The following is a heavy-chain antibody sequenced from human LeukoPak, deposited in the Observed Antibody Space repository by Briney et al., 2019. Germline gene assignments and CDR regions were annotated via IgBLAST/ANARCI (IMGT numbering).Heavy chain of an antibody. V-gene: IGHV3-23*01. J-gene: IGHJ6*02. CDR2: ISGSGGST. CDR3: AKVNGGYVYYYGMDV. D-gene: IGHD5-12*01. Sequence: PGGSLRLSCAASGFTFSSYAMSWVRQAPGKGLEWVSAISGSGGSTYYADSVKGRFTISRDNSKNTLYLQMNSLRAEDTAVYYCAKVNGGYVYYYGMDVWGQGTTVTVSS. CDR1: GFTFSSYA.